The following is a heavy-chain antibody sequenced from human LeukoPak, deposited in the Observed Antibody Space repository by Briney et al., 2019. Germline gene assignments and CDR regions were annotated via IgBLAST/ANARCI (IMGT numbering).Heavy chain of an antibody. J-gene: IGHJ3*02. V-gene: IGHV3-48*03. Sequence: GGSLRLSCAPSGFTFSSHEMNWVRQAPGKGLEWVSYISSSGSTIYYADSGKGRFTISRDNAKNSLYLQMNSLRAEDTAVYYCARDVVRGYIWGQGTIVTVSS. D-gene: IGHD3-10*02. CDR1: GFTFSSHE. CDR3: ARDVVRGYI. CDR2: ISSSGSTI.